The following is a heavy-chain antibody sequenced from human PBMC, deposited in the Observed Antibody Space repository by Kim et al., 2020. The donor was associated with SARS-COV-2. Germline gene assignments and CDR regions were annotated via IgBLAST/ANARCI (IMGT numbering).Heavy chain of an antibody. CDR3: ARDGSSGWYFRRLFDY. CDR2: ISYDGSNK. V-gene: IGHV3-33*05. CDR1: GFTFSSYG. D-gene: IGHD6-19*01. J-gene: IGHJ4*02. Sequence: GGSLRLSCAASGFTFSSYGMHWVRQAPGKGLEWVAVISYDGSNKYYADSVKGRFTISRDNSKNTLYLQMNSLRAEDTAVYYCARDGSSGWYFRRLFDYWGQGTLVTVSS.